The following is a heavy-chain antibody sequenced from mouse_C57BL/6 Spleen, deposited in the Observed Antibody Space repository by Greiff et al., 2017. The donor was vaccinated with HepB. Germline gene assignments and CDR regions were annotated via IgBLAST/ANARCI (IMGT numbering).Heavy chain of an antibody. D-gene: IGHD1-2*01. Sequence: DVQLQESGPGLVKPSQSLSLTCTVTGYSITSGYGWNWIRQVPGNKLEWMGYISYSGSTNYNPSLKSRISITRDTSKNQFFLQLNSVTTEDTATYYCARTARIKYWGQGTTLPVSS. CDR2: ISYSGST. V-gene: IGHV3-2*02. CDR1: GYSITSGYG. J-gene: IGHJ2*01. CDR3: ARTARIKY.